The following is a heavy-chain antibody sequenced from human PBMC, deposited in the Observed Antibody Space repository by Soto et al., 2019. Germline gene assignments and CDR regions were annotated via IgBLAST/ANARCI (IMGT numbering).Heavy chain of an antibody. CDR1: GFTFSSYA. J-gene: IGHJ4*02. Sequence: PGGSLRLSCSASGFTFSSYAMHWVRQAPGKGLEYVSAISSNGGSTYYADSVKGRFTISRDNSKNTLYLQMSSLRAEDTAVYYCVKAGSTSCYTRCYFDYWGQGTLVTVSS. D-gene: IGHD2-2*02. CDR3: VKAGSTSCYTRCYFDY. CDR2: ISSNGGST. V-gene: IGHV3-64D*06.